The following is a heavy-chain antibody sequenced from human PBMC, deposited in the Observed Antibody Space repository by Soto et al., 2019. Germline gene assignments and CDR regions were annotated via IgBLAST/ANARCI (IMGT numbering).Heavy chain of an antibody. D-gene: IGHD1-26*01. J-gene: IGHJ4*02. CDR3: ARLYSGSYYFDY. V-gene: IGHV1-69*01. CDR2: IIPIFGTA. Sequence: KVSCKASGGTFSSYAISWVRQAPGQGLEWMGGIIPIFGTANYAQKFQGRVTITADESTSTAYMELSSLRSEDTAVYYCARLYSGSYYFDYWGQGTLVTVSS. CDR1: GGTFSSYA.